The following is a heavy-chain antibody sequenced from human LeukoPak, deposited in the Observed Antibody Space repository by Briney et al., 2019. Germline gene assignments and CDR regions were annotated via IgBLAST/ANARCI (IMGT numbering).Heavy chain of an antibody. V-gene: IGHV1-46*01. CDR2: ITPTTGGA. J-gene: IGHJ5*02. D-gene: IGHD2-21*01. CDR3: ATSDSTTGNWFDP. CDR1: GNTFSRYY. Sequence: ASVKVSCKASGNTFSRYYFHWVRQAPGQGLDWMGIITPTTGGANYAQKFQGRVAMTRDTSTSTVYMELSSLTSGDTAVYYCATSDSTTGNWFDPWGQGTRVSVS.